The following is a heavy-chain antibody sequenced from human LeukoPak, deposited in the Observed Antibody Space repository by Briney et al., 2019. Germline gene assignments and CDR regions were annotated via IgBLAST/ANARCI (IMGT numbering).Heavy chain of an antibody. CDR2: INHSGSS. D-gene: IGHD3-10*01. Sequence: PSETLSLTCAVYGGSFSGYYWSWIRQPPGKGLEWIGEINHSGSSKYIPSVKSRVTISVDTSKNQFSLKLSSVTAADTAVYYCARRVGRYFGERAYYYNYMDVWAKGTTVTISS. J-gene: IGHJ6*03. CDR3: ARRVGRYFGERAYYYNYMDV. V-gene: IGHV4-34*01. CDR1: GGSFSGYY.